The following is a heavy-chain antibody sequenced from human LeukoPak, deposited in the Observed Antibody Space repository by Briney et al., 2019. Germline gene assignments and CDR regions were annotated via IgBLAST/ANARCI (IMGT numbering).Heavy chain of an antibody. CDR1: GFTFTKYD. Sequence: GGSLRLSCAASGFTFTKYDMSWVRQAPGKGLEWVANIKQDGSEKYYVDSVKGRFTISRDNAKNSLYLQMNSLRAEDTAVYYCTRDESWGQGTLVTVSS. V-gene: IGHV3-7*01. CDR2: IKQDGSEK. CDR3: TRDES. J-gene: IGHJ5*02.